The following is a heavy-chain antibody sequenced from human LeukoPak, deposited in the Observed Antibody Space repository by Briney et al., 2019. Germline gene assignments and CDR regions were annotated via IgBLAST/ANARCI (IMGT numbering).Heavy chain of an antibody. CDR1: GFTFSSYS. CDR3: AKDIGSYYDY. D-gene: IGHD3-10*01. Sequence: GGSLRLSCAASGFTFSSYSMNWVRQAPGKGLEWVSYISSSSSTIYYADSVKGRFTISRDNSKNTLYLEMNSLRAEDTAVYYCAKDIGSYYDYWGQGILVTVSS. V-gene: IGHV3-48*01. CDR2: ISSSSSTI. J-gene: IGHJ4*02.